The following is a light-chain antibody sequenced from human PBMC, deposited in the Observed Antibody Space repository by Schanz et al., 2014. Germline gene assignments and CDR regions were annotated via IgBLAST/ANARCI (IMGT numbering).Light chain of an antibody. V-gene: IGLV2-8*01. CDR1: SNDIGRYDF. CDR2: AVN. CDR3: ASYAGSNNFGV. Sequence: QSALTQPPSASGSLGQSVTISCTGTSNDIGRYDFVSWYQQHPGKAPKLMIYAVNKRPSGVPDRFSGSKSGNTASLTVSGLQDEDEADYYCASYAGSNNFGVFGGGTKLTVL. J-gene: IGLJ2*01.